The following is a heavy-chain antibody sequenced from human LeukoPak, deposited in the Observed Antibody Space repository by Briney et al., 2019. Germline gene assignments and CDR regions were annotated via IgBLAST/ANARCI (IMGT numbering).Heavy chain of an antibody. Sequence: PSENLSLTCAVYGGSFSGCYWSWIRQPPGKGLEWIGEINHSGSTNYNPSLKSRVTISVDTSKNQFSLKLSSVTAADTAVYYCARGPRAITMVRGRLDPWGQGTLVTVSS. V-gene: IGHV4-34*01. CDR2: INHSGST. CDR1: GGSFSGCY. J-gene: IGHJ5*02. CDR3: ARGPRAITMVRGRLDP. D-gene: IGHD3-10*01.